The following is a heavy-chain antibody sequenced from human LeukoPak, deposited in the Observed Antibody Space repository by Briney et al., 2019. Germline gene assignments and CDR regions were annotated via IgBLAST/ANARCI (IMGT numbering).Heavy chain of an antibody. CDR2: INPSGGST. V-gene: IGHV1-46*01. J-gene: IGHJ4*02. CDR1: GYTFTSYY. Sequence: ASVKVSCKASGYTFTSYYMRWVRQAPGQGLEWMGIINPSGGSTSYAQKFQGRVTMTRDTSTSTVYMELSSLRSEDTAVYYCAVSFVRTYSYQDYWGQGTLVTVSS. D-gene: IGHD5-18*01. CDR3: AVSFVRTYSYQDY.